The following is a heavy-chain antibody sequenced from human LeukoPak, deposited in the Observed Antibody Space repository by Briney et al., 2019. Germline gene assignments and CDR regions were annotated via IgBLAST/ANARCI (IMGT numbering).Heavy chain of an antibody. CDR3: ARGAYDYYTSGSYYNY. J-gene: IGHJ4*02. V-gene: IGHV4-34*01. D-gene: IGHD3-10*01. CDR1: GGSFSGYY. CDR2: IDQRGST. Sequence: SETLSLTCAVYGGSFSGYYWSWIRQPPGKGLEWIGEIDQRGSTKYNPSLKSRVTISVDTSKNEFSLKLMSVTAADGAVYYCARGAYDYYTSGSYYNYWGQGTLVTVSS.